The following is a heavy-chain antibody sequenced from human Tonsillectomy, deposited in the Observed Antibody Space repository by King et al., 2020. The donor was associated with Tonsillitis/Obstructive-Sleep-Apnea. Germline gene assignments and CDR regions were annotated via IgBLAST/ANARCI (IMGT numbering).Heavy chain of an antibody. CDR2: INHSGST. CDR1: GGSFSGYF. CDR3: VSXQTXFXXXLSXTSGYXXV. J-gene: IGHJ6*03. D-gene: IGHD3-3*01. Sequence: VQLQQXXAGLLKPSETLSLTCAVYGGSFSGYFWSWIRQPPGKGLEWIGEINHSGSTNYNPSLKSRVTISVDTSKNQFSLKLSSMTAADTAVYYCVSXQTXFXXXLSXTSGYXXVWGXGTTVTVSS. V-gene: IGHV4-34*01.